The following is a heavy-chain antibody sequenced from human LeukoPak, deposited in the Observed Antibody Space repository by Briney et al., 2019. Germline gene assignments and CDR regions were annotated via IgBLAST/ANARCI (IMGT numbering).Heavy chain of an antibody. D-gene: IGHD3-9*01. CDR1: GFTFRNFW. CDR2: ISSSGSTI. J-gene: IGHJ4*02. CDR3: ARDPLRYFDWLPPSFDY. V-gene: IGHV3-48*04. Sequence: GGSLRLSCAASGFTFRNFWMSWVRQAPGKGLEWVSYISSSGSTIYYADSVKGRFTISRDNAKNSLYLQMNSLRAEDTAVYYCARDPLRYFDWLPPSFDYWGQGTLVTVSS.